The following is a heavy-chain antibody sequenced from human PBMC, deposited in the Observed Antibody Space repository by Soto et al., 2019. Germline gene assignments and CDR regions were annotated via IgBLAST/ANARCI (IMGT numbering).Heavy chain of an antibody. CDR1: GFTFSSYS. CDR3: ARANYYGSPGDFDY. CDR2: ISSSSSTI. D-gene: IGHD3-10*01. V-gene: IGHV3-48*01. J-gene: IGHJ4*02. Sequence: EVQLVESGGGLVQPGGSLRLSCAASGFTFSSYSMNWVRQAPGKGLEWVSYISSSSSTIYYADSVKGRFTISRDNAKISLYLQMTSLRAEDTAVYYCARANYYGSPGDFDYWGQGTLVTVSS.